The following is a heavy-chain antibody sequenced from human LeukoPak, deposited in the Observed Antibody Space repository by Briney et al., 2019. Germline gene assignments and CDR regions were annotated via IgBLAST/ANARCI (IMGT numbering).Heavy chain of an antibody. Sequence: ASVKVSCKASGYTFTAYYMHWVRQAPGQGLEWLGWTNPNTGGTNYAPKFQGRVTMTRDTSISTAYMELSRLRFDDTAVYYCARDDSFQFDYWGQGTLVTVSS. CDR3: ARDDSFQFDY. CDR1: GYTFTAYY. D-gene: IGHD5-18*01. CDR2: TNPNTGGT. V-gene: IGHV1-2*02. J-gene: IGHJ4*02.